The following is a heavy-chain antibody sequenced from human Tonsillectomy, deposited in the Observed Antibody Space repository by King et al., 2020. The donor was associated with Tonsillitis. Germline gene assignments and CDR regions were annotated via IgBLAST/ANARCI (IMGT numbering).Heavy chain of an antibody. J-gene: IGHJ6*02. D-gene: IGHD3-10*01. CDR2: ISGSGGST. Sequence: QLVQSGGGLVQPGGSLRLSCAASGFTFSSYAMSWVRQAPGKGLEWVSGISGSGGSTYYADSVKGRFTISRDNSKNTLYLQMNSQRAEDTAVYYCSKSGLDGSGTWHYYYGMDVWGQGTTVTVSS. V-gene: IGHV3-23*04. CDR3: SKSGLDGSGTWHYYYGMDV. CDR1: GFTFSSYA.